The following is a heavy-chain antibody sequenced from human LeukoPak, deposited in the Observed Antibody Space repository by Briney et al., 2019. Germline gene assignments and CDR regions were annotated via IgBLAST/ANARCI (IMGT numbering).Heavy chain of an antibody. CDR1: GGSLSRYY. J-gene: IGHJ4*02. D-gene: IGHD3-9*01. CDR2: FYYNPSLSGST. CDR3: ARSRDGYFVIFDY. V-gene: IGHV4-59*01. Sequence: SETLSLTCTVSGGSLSRYYGSWIRQSPGKGLGWMGYFYYNPSLSGSTNYNPSLTSRLTISVDTSKNQFSLKLNSVTAADTAVYYCARSRDGYFVIFDYWGQGILVTVSS.